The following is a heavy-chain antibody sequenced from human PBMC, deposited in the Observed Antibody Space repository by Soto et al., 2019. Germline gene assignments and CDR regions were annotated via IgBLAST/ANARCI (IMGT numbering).Heavy chain of an antibody. Sequence: ASVKVSCKASGYTFTSYALHWVRQAPGQRPEWMGWINAGNGNKKHSQRFQGRVTITRDTSASTAYMELSSLRSEDTAVYYCARDRGSGYDYEYWGQGTLVTVSS. CDR2: INAGNGNK. CDR3: ARDRGSGYDYEY. CDR1: GYTFTSYA. D-gene: IGHD5-12*01. J-gene: IGHJ4*02. V-gene: IGHV1-3*01.